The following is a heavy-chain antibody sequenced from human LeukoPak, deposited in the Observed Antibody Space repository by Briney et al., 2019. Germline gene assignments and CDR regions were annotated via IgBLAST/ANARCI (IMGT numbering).Heavy chain of an antibody. CDR2: IYGGGTT. CDR1: GFTVGINY. CDR3: ARDRVETAMGPQFRTYYYYGMDV. J-gene: IGHJ6*02. Sequence: GGSLRLSCAASGFTVGINYMTWVRQAPGKGLEWVSVIYGGGTTYYADSVKGRFTISRDNSKDTVYLQMNSLRVEDTAVYYCARDRVETAMGPQFRTYYYYGMDVWGQGTTVTVSS. D-gene: IGHD5-18*01. V-gene: IGHV3-66*01.